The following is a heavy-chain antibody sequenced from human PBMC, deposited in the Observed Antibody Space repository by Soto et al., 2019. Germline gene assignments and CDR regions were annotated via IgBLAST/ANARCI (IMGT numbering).Heavy chain of an antibody. D-gene: IGHD3-22*01. CDR2: FYSGGRT. V-gene: IGHV3-53*01. CDR1: GFNVSSNY. J-gene: IGHJ3*02. CDR3: ARDKTSYYDVSGIFDI. Sequence: LRLSCAASGFNVSSNYMTWVRQAPGKGLEWVSVFYSGGRTYYADSVKGRFTISRDNSKNTLYLQMNSLRAEDTAVYYCARDKTSYYDVSGIFDIWGQGTMVTVSS.